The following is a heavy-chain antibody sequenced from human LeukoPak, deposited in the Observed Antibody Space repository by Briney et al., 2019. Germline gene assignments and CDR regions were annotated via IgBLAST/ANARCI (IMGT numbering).Heavy chain of an antibody. D-gene: IGHD2-8*01. CDR2: IYTSGST. CDR3: ARGEYCTNGVCSTFDY. Sequence: SETLSLTCTVSGGSISSYYWAWIRRPAGKGLEWIGRIYTSGSTNYNPSLKSRVTMSVDTSKNQFSLKLGSVTAADTAVYYCARGEYCTNGVCSTFDYWGQGTLVTVSS. CDR1: GGSISSYY. V-gene: IGHV4-4*07. J-gene: IGHJ4*02.